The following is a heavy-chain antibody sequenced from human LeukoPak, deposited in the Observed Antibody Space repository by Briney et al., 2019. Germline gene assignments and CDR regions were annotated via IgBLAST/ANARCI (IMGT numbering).Heavy chain of an antibody. CDR1: GYTFTGYC. V-gene: IGHV1-2*02. D-gene: IGHD3-10*01. J-gene: IGHJ4*02. Sequence: ASVKVSCKASGYTFTGYCMHWVRQAPGQGLEWMGWINPNSGGTNYAQKFQDRVTMTRDTSISTVYMELSRLRYDDTAVYYCARGYGSGSFYHYWGQGTLVTVSS. CDR3: ARGYGSGSFYHY. CDR2: INPNSGGT.